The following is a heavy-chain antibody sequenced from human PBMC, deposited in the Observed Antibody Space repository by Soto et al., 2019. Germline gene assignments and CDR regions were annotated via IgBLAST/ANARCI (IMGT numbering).Heavy chain of an antibody. CDR2: FSSSGTYI. CDR1: GFTFSLYN. J-gene: IGHJ5*02. V-gene: IGHV3-21*01. Sequence: GGSLRLSCAASGFTFSLYNMNWVRQAPGKGLEWVSSFSSSGTYIYYADSVMGRFTIFRDNAKNTLFLQMENLRAEDTAVYYCARGFRPGHDAGYTYFDPWGQGTLVTVSS. D-gene: IGHD1-1*01. CDR3: ARGFRPGHDAGYTYFDP.